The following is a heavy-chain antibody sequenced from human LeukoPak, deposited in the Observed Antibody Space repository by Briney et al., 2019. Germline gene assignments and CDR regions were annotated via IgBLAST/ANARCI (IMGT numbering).Heavy chain of an antibody. D-gene: IGHD1-26*01. V-gene: IGHV1-69*13. CDR1: GGTFSSYA. Sequence: SVKVSCKASGGTFSSYAISWVRQAPGQGLEWMGGIIPIFGTANYAQKFQGRVTITADESTSTAYMELRSLRSDDTAVYYCARVGVGGSYYYYYYYMDVWGKGTTVTVSS. J-gene: IGHJ6*03. CDR3: ARVGVGGSYYYYYYYMDV. CDR2: IIPIFGTA.